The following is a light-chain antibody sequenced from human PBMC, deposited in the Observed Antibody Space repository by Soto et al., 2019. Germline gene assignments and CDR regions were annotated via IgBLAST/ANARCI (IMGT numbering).Light chain of an antibody. CDR1: SSDVGEENY. Sequence: QSVLTQPPSASGSPGLSVTITCSGTSSDVGEENYVSWYQQHPGKVPKLILYEVSKRPSGVPDRFSGSRSGNTASLTVSGLQAEDEADYYCSSFAGSPVVFGGGTKLT. CDR2: EVS. V-gene: IGLV2-8*01. J-gene: IGLJ2*01. CDR3: SSFAGSPVV.